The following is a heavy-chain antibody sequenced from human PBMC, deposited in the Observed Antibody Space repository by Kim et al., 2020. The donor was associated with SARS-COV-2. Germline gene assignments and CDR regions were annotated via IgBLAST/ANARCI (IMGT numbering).Heavy chain of an antibody. Sequence: SPSFQGKVTISADKSISTAYLQWSSLKASDTAMYYCARAVRGVYYYGMDVWGQGTTVTVSS. D-gene: IGHD3-10*01. V-gene: IGHV5-51*01. CDR3: ARAVRGVYYYGMDV. J-gene: IGHJ6*02.